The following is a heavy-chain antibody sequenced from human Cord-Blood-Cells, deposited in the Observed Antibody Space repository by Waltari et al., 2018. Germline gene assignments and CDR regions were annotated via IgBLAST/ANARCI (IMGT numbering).Heavy chain of an antibody. CDR3: AKVGGVPAAILIHFDY. CDR2: ISGSGGST. CDR1: GFNFSSYA. D-gene: IGHD2-2*02. J-gene: IGHJ4*02. Sequence: EVQLLESGGGLVQPGGSLRLSCAASGFNFSSYAMSWVRPAPGKGLEWVSAISGSGGSTYYADSVKGRFTISRDNSKNTLYLQMNSLRAEDTAVYYCAKVGGVPAAILIHFDYWGQGTLVTVSS. V-gene: IGHV3-23*01.